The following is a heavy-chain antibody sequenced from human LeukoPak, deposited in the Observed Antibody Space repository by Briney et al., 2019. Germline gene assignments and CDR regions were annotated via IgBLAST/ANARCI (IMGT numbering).Heavy chain of an antibody. CDR3: VKSASSFGANWFDP. D-gene: IGHD3-3*01. CDR2: ISSNGDST. CDR1: GFTFSNYA. V-gene: IGHV3-64D*09. Sequence: GGSLRLSCSASGFTFSNYAMHWVRQAPGKGLEYVSAISSNGDSTYYADSVKGRFIISRDNSKNSLSLQMSSLRPEDTAVYYCVKSASSFGANWFDPWGQGTLVTASS. J-gene: IGHJ5*02.